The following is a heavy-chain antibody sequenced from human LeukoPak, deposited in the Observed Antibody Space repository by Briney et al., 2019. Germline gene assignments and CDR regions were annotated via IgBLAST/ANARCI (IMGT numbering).Heavy chain of an antibody. V-gene: IGHV3-15*01. CDR2: IRSKAYGGTP. D-gene: IGHD2-15*01. Sequence: GGSLRLSCVASGVTFTNAWMSWVRQAPGKGLEWVARIRSKAYGGTPEYAAPVQGRFTISRDDSRATLCLQMNSLKTEDTAVYYCTTDLGGYFTGGSCYTGLYNCFDPWGQGTLVTVSS. CDR3: TTDLGGYFTGGSCYTGLYNCFDP. CDR1: GVTFTNAW. J-gene: IGHJ5*02.